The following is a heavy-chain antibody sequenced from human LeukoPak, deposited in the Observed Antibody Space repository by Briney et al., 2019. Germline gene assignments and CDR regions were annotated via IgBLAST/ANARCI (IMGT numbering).Heavy chain of an antibody. CDR1: GGSISSSSYY. D-gene: IGHD3-9*01. Sequence: PSETLSLTCTVSGGSISSSSYYCGWIRQPPGKGLEWIGSIYYSGSTYYNPSLKSRVTISVDTSKNQFSLKLSSVTAADTAVYYCARRILRARLNYDILTGYYYNWFDPWGQGTLVTVSS. V-gene: IGHV4-39*01. CDR3: ARRILRARLNYDILTGYYYNWFDP. CDR2: IYYSGST. J-gene: IGHJ5*02.